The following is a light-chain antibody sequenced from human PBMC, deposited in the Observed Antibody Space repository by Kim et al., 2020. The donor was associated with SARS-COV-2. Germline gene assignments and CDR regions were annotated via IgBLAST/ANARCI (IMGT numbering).Light chain of an antibody. CDR1: QSIGTW. Sequence: YVGDRVTITCRASQSIGTWLAWFQQKPGKAPKLLIYKAYTLESGVPSTFSGSGSGTEFTLTISSLQPDDFATYYCQQYGYNSPWTFGQGTKVDIK. CDR2: KAY. J-gene: IGKJ1*01. CDR3: QQYGYNSPWT. V-gene: IGKV1-5*03.